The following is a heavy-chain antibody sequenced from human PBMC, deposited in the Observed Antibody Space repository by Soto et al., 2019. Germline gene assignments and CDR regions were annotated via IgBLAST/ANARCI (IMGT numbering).Heavy chain of an antibody. V-gene: IGHV4-34*01. CDR3: ARGFCSSTAEYYYYYYRMDV. D-gene: IGHD2-2*01. CDR1: GGSFSGYY. CDR2: INHSGST. Sequence: NPSETLSLTCAVYGGSFSGYYWSWIRQPPGKGLEWIGEINHSGSTNYNPSLKSRVTISVDTSKNQFSLKLSSVTAADTAVYYCARGFCSSTAEYYYYYYRMDVWGQGTTVTVS. J-gene: IGHJ6*02.